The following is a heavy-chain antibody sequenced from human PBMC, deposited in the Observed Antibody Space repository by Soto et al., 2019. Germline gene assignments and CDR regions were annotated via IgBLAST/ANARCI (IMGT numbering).Heavy chain of an antibody. CDR1: GDSVSSSSVA. Sequence: SQTLSLTCVISGDSVSSSSVACNWVRQSPSSGLEWLGRTYYRSRWYSDFAVSVRGRIVINADTSKNQVSLQLNSVTPEDTAVYFCARSEEDSDDYYYGLDVWGQGTTVTVSS. V-gene: IGHV6-1*01. D-gene: IGHD2-15*01. CDR2: TYYRSRWYS. CDR3: ARSEEDSDDYYYGLDV. J-gene: IGHJ6*02.